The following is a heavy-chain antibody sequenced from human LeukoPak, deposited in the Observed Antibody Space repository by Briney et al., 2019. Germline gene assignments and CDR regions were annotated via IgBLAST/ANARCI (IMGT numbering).Heavy chain of an antibody. J-gene: IGHJ3*02. CDR3: AGFFYDNSGDAFDI. CDR2: LIPIYGSP. V-gene: IGHV1-69*01. D-gene: IGHD3-22*01. Sequence: SVKVSCKASGGGLTFSSHAISWVRQAPGQGLEWMGGLIPIYGSPNYAQKFQGRLTITSDESTRTVYMELSSLRPEDSAVHYCAGFFYDNSGDAFDIWGQGTMVTVSS. CDR1: GGGLTFSSHA.